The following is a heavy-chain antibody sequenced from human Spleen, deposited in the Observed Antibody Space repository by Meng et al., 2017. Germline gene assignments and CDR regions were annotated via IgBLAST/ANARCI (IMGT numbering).Heavy chain of an antibody. CDR3: ATRNPISSHAFDI. V-gene: IGHV1-18*01. CDR2: ISVYNGNT. D-gene: IGHD6-13*01. CDR1: GYAFTSYG. Sequence: ASVKVSCKASGYAFTSYGISWVRQAPGQGLEWMGWISVYNGNTNYAERLQGRVTMTTDTSTSTAYMGLRSLRSDGTAVYYCATRNPISSHAFDIWGQGTLVTVSS. J-gene: IGHJ3*02.